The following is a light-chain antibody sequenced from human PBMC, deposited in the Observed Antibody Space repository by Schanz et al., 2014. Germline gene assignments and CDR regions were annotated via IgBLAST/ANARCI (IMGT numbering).Light chain of an antibody. V-gene: IGLV2-14*01. CDR1: SSDVGGYNC. CDR3: SSYTSTSTLDV. Sequence: QSALTQPASVSGSPGQSITISCTGTSSDVGGYNCVSWYQQYPGKAPRLMIYEGSKWPSGVSNRFSASKSGNTASLTISGLQDEDEADYYCSSYTSTSTLDVFGTGTKLTVL. J-gene: IGLJ1*01. CDR2: EGS.